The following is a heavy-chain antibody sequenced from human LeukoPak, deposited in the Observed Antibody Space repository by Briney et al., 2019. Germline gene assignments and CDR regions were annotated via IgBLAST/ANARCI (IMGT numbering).Heavy chain of an antibody. J-gene: IGHJ4*02. CDR2: IIPIFGTA. D-gene: IGHD5-12*01. CDR3: ARDLNLRVGYSGYDGY. CDR1: GGTFSSYA. V-gene: IGHV1-69*06. Sequence: ASVKVSCKASGGTFSSYAISWVRQAPGQGLEWMGGIIPIFGTANYAQKFQGRVTITADKSTSTAYMELSSLRSEDTAVYYCARDLNLRVGYSGYDGYWGQGTLVTVSS.